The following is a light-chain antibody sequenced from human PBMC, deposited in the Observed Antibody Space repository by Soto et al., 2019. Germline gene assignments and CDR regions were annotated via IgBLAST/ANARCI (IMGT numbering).Light chain of an antibody. Sequence: DIVMTQSPDSLAVSLGERATINCKSSQSVLYSSNNKNYLAWYQQKPGQPPKLPIYWASTRESGVPDRFSGSGSGTDFTLTISSLQAEDVAVYCCQQYYSIPFTFGGGTKVEIK. V-gene: IGKV4-1*01. CDR3: QQYYSIPFT. CDR2: WAS. J-gene: IGKJ4*01. CDR1: QSVLYSSNNKNY.